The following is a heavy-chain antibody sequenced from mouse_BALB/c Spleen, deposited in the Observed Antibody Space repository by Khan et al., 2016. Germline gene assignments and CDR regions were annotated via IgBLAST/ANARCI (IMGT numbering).Heavy chain of an antibody. D-gene: IGHD1-1*01. J-gene: IGHJ2*01. CDR3: ARDYYGSSFFDY. V-gene: IGHV3-2*02. CDR1: GYSITSDYA. CDR2: INSSGST. Sequence: EVQLQESGPGLVKPSQSLSLTCTVTGYSITSDYAWNWIRQFPGNKLEWMGYINSSGSTSSNPSLKSRISITRDTSKNQFFLHLNFVTTEDTATYYCARDYYGSSFFDYWGQGTTLTVSS.